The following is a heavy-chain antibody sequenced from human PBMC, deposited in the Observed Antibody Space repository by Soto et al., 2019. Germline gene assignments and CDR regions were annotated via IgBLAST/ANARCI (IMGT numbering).Heavy chain of an antibody. CDR1: GGSLNNYA. Sequence: QVQLVQSGAEVKKPGSSVKVSCAASGGSLNNYAVSWVRRTPGQGFEWLGEIIPAFGTPNYAQKFQDRVTITADVLTNTGFRELSSLRSEDTAEYYCAREGLRRGALDYWGQGSLVTVSS. V-gene: IGHV1-69*01. CDR3: AREGLRRGALDY. CDR2: IIPAFGTP. D-gene: IGHD6-6*01. J-gene: IGHJ4*02.